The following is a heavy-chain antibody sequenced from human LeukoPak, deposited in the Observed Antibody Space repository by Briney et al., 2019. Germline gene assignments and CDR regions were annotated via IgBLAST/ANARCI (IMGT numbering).Heavy chain of an antibody. V-gene: IGHV4-59*08. CDR1: GDSISSYY. CDR2: SYYSGNT. CDR3: GKYARGWYLDL. J-gene: IGHJ2*01. Sequence: PSETLSLTCTVSGDSISSYYWGWIRQPPGKGLEWIGYSYYSGNTKYNPSLKNRVTMSVDTSENQFSLKLTSVTAADTAVYYCGKYARGWYLDLWGRGTLVTVSS. D-gene: IGHD3-10*02.